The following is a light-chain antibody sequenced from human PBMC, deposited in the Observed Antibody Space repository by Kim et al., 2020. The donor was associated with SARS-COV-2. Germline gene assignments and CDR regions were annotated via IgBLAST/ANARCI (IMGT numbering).Light chain of an antibody. J-gene: IGLJ1*01. CDR3: SSYTTDSTLV. V-gene: IGLV2-14*03. CDR2: DVN. CDR1: RSDIGALNY. Sequence: GQSVTLSCNGTRSDIGALNYVSWYQQHPGKPPKLVISDVNNRPSGVSDRFSGSKSDNTASLSIFGLQTEDEADYYCSSYTTDSTLVFGGGTKVTVL.